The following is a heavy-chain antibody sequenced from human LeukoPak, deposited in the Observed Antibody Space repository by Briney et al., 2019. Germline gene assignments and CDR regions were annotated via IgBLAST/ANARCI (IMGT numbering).Heavy chain of an antibody. CDR2: SSPHSGGR. CDR1: GYTCTGCG. CDR3: VSDRTKYCSSPSCPLDY. Sequence: GASVNVSCKAAGYTCTGCGLHWVRQAQGQGLEWMGWSSPHSGGRNYAQKFQRRLPMTRDTSISTAYMELSTLRSDATAVYYCVSDRTKYCSSPSCPLDYWGKGTLVPVSS. V-gene: IGHV1-2*02. J-gene: IGHJ4*02. D-gene: IGHD2-2*01.